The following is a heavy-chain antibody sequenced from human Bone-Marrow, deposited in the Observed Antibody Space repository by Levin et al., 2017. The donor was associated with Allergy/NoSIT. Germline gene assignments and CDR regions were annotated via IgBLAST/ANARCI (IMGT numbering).Heavy chain of an antibody. CDR1: GFIFSSYG. V-gene: IGHV3-23*01. J-gene: IGHJ1*01. Sequence: RGESLKISCAGSGFIFSSYGMSWVRQGPGKGLEWVSGISSGGSSTYYADSVRGRFTISRDNSNNTLYLQMNSLIADDTAVYYCARERAAYGSGSYFNSWGQGTLVTVSS. CDR2: ISSGGSST. D-gene: IGHD3-10*01. CDR3: ARERAAYGSGSYFNS.